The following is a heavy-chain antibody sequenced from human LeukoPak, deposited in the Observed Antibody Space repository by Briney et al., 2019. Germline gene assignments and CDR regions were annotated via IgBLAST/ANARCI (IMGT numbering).Heavy chain of an antibody. Sequence: PSETLSLTCTVYGGSISSHNWNWIRQPPGKGLERIGDIYNSGSPNYNPSLKSRITISVDTSKNQFSLKLSSVTAADTAEYYCARVDSSGYYTFFDYWGQGTLVTVSS. J-gene: IGHJ4*02. CDR2: IYNSGSP. CDR1: GGSISSHN. CDR3: ARVDSSGYYTFFDY. V-gene: IGHV4-59*11. D-gene: IGHD3-22*01.